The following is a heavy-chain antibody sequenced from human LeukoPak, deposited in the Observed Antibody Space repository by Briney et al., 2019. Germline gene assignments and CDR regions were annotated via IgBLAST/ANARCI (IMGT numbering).Heavy chain of an antibody. J-gene: IGHJ4*02. D-gene: IGHD3-9*01. Sequence: GGSLRLSCAASGFTVSSNYMSWVRQAPGKGREGVSVMYSGGRTYYADSVKGRFPISRDNSKNTLYLQMGSLRVEDMDVYYCARTYYDILTGYYYYDYWGQGTLVTVSS. CDR1: GFTVSSNY. CDR3: ARTYYDILTGYYYYDY. V-gene: IGHV3-66*01. CDR2: MYSGGRT.